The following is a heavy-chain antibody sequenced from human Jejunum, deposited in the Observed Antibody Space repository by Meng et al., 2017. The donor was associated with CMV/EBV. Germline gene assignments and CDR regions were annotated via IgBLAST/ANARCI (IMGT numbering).Heavy chain of an antibody. Sequence: EVGLLGSWGGFVQPGESLRLSCAASGFTFSNYAMSWVRQAPGKGLEWVSTITTSGDATYYADSVRGRFTISRDNSKNTLNLQMNSLRAEDTAVYYCAKDPSREEAWGQGTLVTVSS. CDR2: ITTSGDAT. CDR1: GFTFSNYA. CDR3: AKDPSREEA. V-gene: IGHV3-23*01. D-gene: IGHD5-24*01. J-gene: IGHJ5*02.